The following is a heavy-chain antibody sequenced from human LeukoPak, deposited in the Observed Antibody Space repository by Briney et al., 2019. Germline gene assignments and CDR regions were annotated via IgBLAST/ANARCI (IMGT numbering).Heavy chain of an antibody. Sequence: GGSLRLYCAASGFTFSSYWMSWVRQAPGKGLEWVANIKQDGSEKYYVDSVKGRFTISRDNAKNSLYLQMNSLRAEDTAVYYCASSWWELLPDYWGQGTLVTVSS. D-gene: IGHD1-26*01. CDR2: IKQDGSEK. J-gene: IGHJ4*02. CDR3: ASSWWELLPDY. CDR1: GFTFSSYW. V-gene: IGHV3-7*01.